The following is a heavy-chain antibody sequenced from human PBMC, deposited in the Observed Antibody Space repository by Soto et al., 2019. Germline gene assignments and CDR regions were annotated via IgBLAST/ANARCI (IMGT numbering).Heavy chain of an antibody. V-gene: IGHV1-18*01. Sequence: AXXKVSCKASGYTFASYAISWMRQAPGQGXXXXXXIXXXNGXXKYXXXXXXXVXXXKXXXTRKAYMELRRLRSDDTAVYYCARDPQPPDYWGQGTLVTVSS. CDR2: IXXXNGXX. CDR1: GYTFASYA. J-gene: IGHJ4*02. CDR3: ARDPQPPDY.